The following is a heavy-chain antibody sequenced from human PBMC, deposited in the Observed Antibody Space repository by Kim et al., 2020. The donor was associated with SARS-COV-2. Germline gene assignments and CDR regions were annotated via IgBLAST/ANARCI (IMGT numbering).Heavy chain of an antibody. CDR2: IYYSGST. D-gene: IGHD4-17*01. V-gene: IGHV4-30-4*01. Sequence: SETLSLTCTVSGGSISSGDYYWSWIRQPPGKGLEWIGYIYYSGSTYYNPSLKSRVTISVDTSKNQFSLKLSSVTAADTAVYYCARDQKGLRWSAFDIWGQGTMVTVSS. CDR1: GGSISSGDYY. CDR3: ARDQKGLRWSAFDI. J-gene: IGHJ3*02.